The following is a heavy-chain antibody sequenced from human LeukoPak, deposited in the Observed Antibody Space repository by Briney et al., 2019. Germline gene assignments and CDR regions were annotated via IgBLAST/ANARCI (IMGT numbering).Heavy chain of an antibody. D-gene: IGHD4-17*01. Sequence: PGGSLRLSYAASGFTFSSYAMHWVRQAPGKGLEWVTVISYDGSNKYYADSVKGRFTISRDNSKNTLYLQMNSLRAEDTAVYYCARDRPMTTVSSLDYWGQGTLVTVSS. CDR3: ARDRPMTTVSSLDY. J-gene: IGHJ4*02. V-gene: IGHV3-30*04. CDR2: ISYDGSNK. CDR1: GFTFSSYA.